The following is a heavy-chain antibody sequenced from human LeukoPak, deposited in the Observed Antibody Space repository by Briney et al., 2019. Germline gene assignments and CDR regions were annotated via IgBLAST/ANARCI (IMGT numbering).Heavy chain of an antibody. J-gene: IGHJ4*02. Sequence: GGSLRLSCAVSGFTFSNYWMSWVRQAPGKGLEWVAHIKQDESEKYYVDSVKGRFTISRGNAKNSLYLQMNSLRAEDTAIYYCARDKIVGASKFDYWGQGTLVTVSS. D-gene: IGHD1-26*01. CDR3: ARDKIVGASKFDY. CDR2: IKQDESEK. CDR1: GFTFSNYW. V-gene: IGHV3-7*01.